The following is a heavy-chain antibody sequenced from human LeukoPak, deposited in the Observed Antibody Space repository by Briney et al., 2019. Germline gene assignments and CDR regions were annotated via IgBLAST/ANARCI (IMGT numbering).Heavy chain of an antibody. J-gene: IGHJ4*02. V-gene: IGHV4-59*01. CDR2: VYYSGST. Sequence: PSETLSLTCTVSGSSISSYYWSWIRQPPGKGLEWIGYVYYSGSTNYNPSLKSRVTISVDTSQNQFSLKVSTVTAADTAVYYCARHNSGYYFDYWGQGTLVTVSS. D-gene: IGHD3-22*01. CDR1: GSSISSYY. CDR3: ARHNSGYYFDY.